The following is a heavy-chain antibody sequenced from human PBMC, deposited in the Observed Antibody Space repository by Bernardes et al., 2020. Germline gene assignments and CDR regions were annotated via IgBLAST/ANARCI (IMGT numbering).Heavy chain of an antibody. Sequence: SGPTLVKPTETLTLTCTVSGFSLSNARMGVSWIRQPPGKALEWLAHIFSNDEKSYSTSLKSRLTISKDTSKSQVVLTMTNMDPVDTATYYCARITPSTTTYYDSWSGFSTRMWWFDAWGQGTLVTVSS. CDR1: GFSLSNARMG. J-gene: IGHJ5*02. V-gene: IGHV2-26*01. CDR2: IFSNDEK. D-gene: IGHD3-3*01. CDR3: ARITPSTTTYYDSWSGFSTRMWWFDA.